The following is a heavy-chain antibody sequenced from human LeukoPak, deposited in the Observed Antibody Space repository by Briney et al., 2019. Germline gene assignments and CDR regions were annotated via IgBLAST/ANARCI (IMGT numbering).Heavy chain of an antibody. V-gene: IGHV3-7*01. Sequence: PGGSLRLSCAASGFTFSSYWMSWVRQAPGKGLEWVANIKQDGSEKYYVDSVKGRFTISRGNAKNSLYLQMNSLRAEDTAVYYCMELGHGMDVWGQGTTVTVSS. D-gene: IGHD3-10*01. CDR3: MELGHGMDV. J-gene: IGHJ6*02. CDR1: GFTFSSYW. CDR2: IKQDGSEK.